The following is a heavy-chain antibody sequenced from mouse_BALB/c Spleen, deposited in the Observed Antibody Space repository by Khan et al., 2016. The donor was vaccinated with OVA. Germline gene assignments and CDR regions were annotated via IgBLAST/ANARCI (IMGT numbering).Heavy chain of an antibody. CDR3: ARHRFTSAAAWFAY. D-gene: IGHD1-2*01. CDR1: GFTFSSYG. J-gene: IGHJ3*01. Sequence: EVELVESGGDLVKPGGSLKLSCEASGFTFSSYGMSWVRQTPDKRLEWVATISNGGSYTYYPDSVKGRLTISRDNAKNPLYLQMSSLKSEDTAMYYCARHRFTSAAAWFAYWGQGTLVTVSA. V-gene: IGHV5-6*01. CDR2: ISNGGSYT.